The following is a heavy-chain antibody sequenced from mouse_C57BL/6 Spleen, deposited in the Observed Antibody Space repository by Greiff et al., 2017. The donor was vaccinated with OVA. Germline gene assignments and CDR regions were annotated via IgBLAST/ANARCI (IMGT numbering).Heavy chain of an antibody. V-gene: IGHV5-6*01. CDR3: ARDITTVVAPPGFAY. J-gene: IGHJ3*01. Sequence: EVKLVESGGDLVKPGGSLKLSCAASGFTFSSYGMSWVRQTPDKRLEWVATISSGGSYTYYPDSVKGRFTISRDNAKNTLYLQMSSLKSEDTAMYYCARDITTVVAPPGFAYWGQGTLVTVSA. CDR1: GFTFSSYG. CDR2: ISSGGSYT. D-gene: IGHD1-1*01.